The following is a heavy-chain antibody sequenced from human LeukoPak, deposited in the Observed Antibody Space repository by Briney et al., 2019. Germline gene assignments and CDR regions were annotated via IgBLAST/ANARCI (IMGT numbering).Heavy chain of an antibody. CDR1: GFIVGDTH. Sequence: GGSLRLSCAGSGFIVGDTHMTWVRQAPGKGLEWVAVISYDGSNKYYADSVKGRFTISRDNSKNTLYLQMNSLRAEDTAVYYCARGAPIWFGELLLPDYWGQGTLVTVSS. D-gene: IGHD3-10*01. CDR3: ARGAPIWFGELLLPDY. CDR2: ISYDGSNK. J-gene: IGHJ4*02. V-gene: IGHV3-30*03.